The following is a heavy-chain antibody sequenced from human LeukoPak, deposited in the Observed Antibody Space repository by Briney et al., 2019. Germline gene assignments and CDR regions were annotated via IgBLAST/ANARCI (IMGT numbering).Heavy chain of an antibody. V-gene: IGHV1-18*01. CDR3: ARDGMLYYYDRSGYNDY. D-gene: IGHD3-22*01. J-gene: IGHJ4*02. CDR2: ISAYNGNT. CDR1: GYTFTSYG. Sequence: ASVKVSCKASGYTFTSYGISWVRQAPGQGLEWMGWISAYNGNTNYAQKLQGRVTMTTDTSTSTAYMELRSLRSDDTAVYYCARDGMLYYYDRSGYNDYWGQGTLVTVSS.